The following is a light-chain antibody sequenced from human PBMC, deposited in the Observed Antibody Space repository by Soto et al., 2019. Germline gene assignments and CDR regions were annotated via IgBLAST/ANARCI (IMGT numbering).Light chain of an antibody. CDR1: QSISSY. Sequence: DIQMTQSPSAMSASVGDTVTITCRASQSISSYLNWYQQKPGKAPKLLIYAASSLQSGVPSRFSGSGSGTEFTLTISSLQSEDFAVYYCQQYNSWPLTFGGGTKVDIK. J-gene: IGKJ4*01. V-gene: IGKV1-39*01. CDR2: AAS. CDR3: QQYNSWPLT.